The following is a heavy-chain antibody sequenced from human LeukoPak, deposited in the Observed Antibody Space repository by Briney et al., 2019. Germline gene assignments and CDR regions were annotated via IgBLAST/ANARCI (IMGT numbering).Heavy chain of an antibody. CDR2: IYYSGST. J-gene: IGHJ3*02. Sequence: PSETLSLTCTVSGGSISSSSYYWGWIRQPPGKGLEWIGSIYYSGSTYYNPSLKSRVTISVDTSKNQFSLKLSSVTAADTAVYYCARDSAAVAGSGGFAFDIWGQGTMVTVSS. V-gene: IGHV4-39*07. CDR1: GGSISSSSYY. CDR3: ARDSAAVAGSGGFAFDI. D-gene: IGHD6-19*01.